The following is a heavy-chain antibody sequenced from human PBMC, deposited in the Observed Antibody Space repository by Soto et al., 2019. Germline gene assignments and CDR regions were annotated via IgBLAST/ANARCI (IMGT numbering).Heavy chain of an antibody. Sequence: QVQLVQSGSEVKKSGSSVKVSCKASGGTFSSYAITWVRQAPGQGLEWMGGIIAMSGTAKYAQKFKGRVTVIADESTRTGYMELSSLRSEDTAVYYCARGPIGGPFDYWGQGTLVTVSS. CDR2: IIAMSGTA. D-gene: IGHD3-16*01. V-gene: IGHV1-69*12. J-gene: IGHJ4*02. CDR1: GGTFSSYA. CDR3: ARGPIGGPFDY.